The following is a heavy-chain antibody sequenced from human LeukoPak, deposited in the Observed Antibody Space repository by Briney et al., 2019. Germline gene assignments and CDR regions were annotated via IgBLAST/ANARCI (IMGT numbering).Heavy chain of an antibody. Sequence: SETLSLTCTVSGGSISSSSYYWGWIRQPPGKGLEWIGSIYYSGSTYYNPSLKSRVTISVDTSKNQFSLKLSSVTAADTAVYYCARHRAVARIFDYWGQGTLVTVSS. J-gene: IGHJ4*02. D-gene: IGHD5-12*01. CDR1: GGSISSSSYY. CDR3: ARHRAVARIFDY. V-gene: IGHV4-39*01. CDR2: IYYSGST.